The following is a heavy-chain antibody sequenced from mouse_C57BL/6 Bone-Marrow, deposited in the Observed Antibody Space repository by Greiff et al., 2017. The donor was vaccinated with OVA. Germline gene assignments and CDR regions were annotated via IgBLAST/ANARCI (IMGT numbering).Heavy chain of an antibody. D-gene: IGHD2-4*01. J-gene: IGHJ3*01. V-gene: IGHV8-6*01. Sequence: QVTLKVSGPGILQPSQTLSLTCSFSGFSLSTFGMGVSWIRQPSGKDLEWLAHIYWDDDKHYNPSLKSQLRISKDTSNNQVFLKITTVDTVDTATYYCAPPIYYDYGVVAYWGQGTLVTVSA. CDR1: GFSLSTFGMG. CDR3: APPIYYDYGVVAY. CDR2: IYWDDDK.